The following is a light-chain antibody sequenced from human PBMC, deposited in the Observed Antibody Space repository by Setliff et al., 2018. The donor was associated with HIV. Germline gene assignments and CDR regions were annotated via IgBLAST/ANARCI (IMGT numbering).Light chain of an antibody. CDR3: CSYAGSYTFGYV. CDR2: DVS. Sequence: QSALTQPRSVSGSPGQSVTISCTGTSSDVGGYKYVSWYQQHPGKAPKLMIYDVSKRPSGVPDRFSGSKSGNTASLIISGLQAEDEADYYCCSYAGSYTFGYVFGTGTKVTVL. J-gene: IGLJ1*01. V-gene: IGLV2-11*01. CDR1: SSDVGGYKY.